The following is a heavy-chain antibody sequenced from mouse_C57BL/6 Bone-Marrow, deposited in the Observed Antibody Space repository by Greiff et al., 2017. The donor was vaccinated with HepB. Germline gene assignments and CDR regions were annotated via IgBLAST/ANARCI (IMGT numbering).Heavy chain of an antibody. CDR2: IDPSDSYT. CDR1: GYTFTSYW. V-gene: IGHV1-50*01. J-gene: IGHJ3*01. Sequence: QVQLQQPGAELVKPGASVKLSCKASGYTFTSYWMQWVKQRPGQGLEWIGEIDPSDSYTNYNQKFKGKATLTVDTSSSTAYMQLSSLTSEDSAVYYCARRRGFAYGGQGTRVTVSA. CDR3: ARRRGFAY.